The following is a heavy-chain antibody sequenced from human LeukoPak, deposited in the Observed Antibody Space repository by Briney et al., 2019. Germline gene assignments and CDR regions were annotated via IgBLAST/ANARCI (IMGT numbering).Heavy chain of an antibody. V-gene: IGHV1-18*01. D-gene: IGHD6-19*01. CDR3: ARDLWGIAVAGTGGDY. J-gene: IGHJ4*02. Sequence: ASVTVSCTASGYTFTSYGISWVRRAPGQGLEWMGWISAYNGNTNYAQKLQGRVTMTTDTSTSTAYMELRSLRSDDTAVYYCARDLWGIAVAGTGGDYWGQGTLVTVSS. CDR2: ISAYNGNT. CDR1: GYTFTSYG.